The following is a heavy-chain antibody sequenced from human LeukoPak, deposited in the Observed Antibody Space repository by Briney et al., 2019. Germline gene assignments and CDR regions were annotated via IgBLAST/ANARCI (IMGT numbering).Heavy chain of an antibody. Sequence: GASVKVSCKASGYTFTSYGISWVRQAPGQGLEWMGWINPNSGGTNYAQKFQGRVTMTRDTSISTAYMELSRLRSDDTVVYYCARVVERDYDFWSGLDAFDIWGQGTMVTVSS. CDR1: GYTFTSYG. D-gene: IGHD3-3*01. CDR2: INPNSGGT. J-gene: IGHJ3*02. CDR3: ARVVERDYDFWSGLDAFDI. V-gene: IGHV1-2*02.